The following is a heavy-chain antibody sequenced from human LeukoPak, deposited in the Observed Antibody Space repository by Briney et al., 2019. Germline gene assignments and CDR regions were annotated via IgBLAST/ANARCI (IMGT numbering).Heavy chain of an antibody. Sequence: GGSLRLSCAASGFTFSSYGMHWVRQAPGKGLEWVAFIRYDGSNKYYADSVKGRFTISRDNSKNTLYLQMNSLRAEDTAVYYCARDTRRGIAAAGPFDYWGQGTLVTVSS. D-gene: IGHD6-13*01. J-gene: IGHJ4*02. CDR2: IRYDGSNK. CDR1: GFTFSSYG. CDR3: ARDTRRGIAAAGPFDY. V-gene: IGHV3-30*02.